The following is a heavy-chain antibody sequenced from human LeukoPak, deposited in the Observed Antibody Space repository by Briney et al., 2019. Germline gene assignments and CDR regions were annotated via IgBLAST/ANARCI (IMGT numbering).Heavy chain of an antibody. D-gene: IGHD3-3*01. J-gene: IGHJ4*02. Sequence: SETLSLTCAVYGGSFSGYYWSWIRQPPGKGLEWIGEINHSGSTNYNPSLKSRVTISVDTSKNQFSLKLSSVTAADTAVYYCARTFRESYYDFWSGYSTLDYWGQGALVTVSS. CDR3: ARTFRESYYDFWSGYSTLDY. CDR1: GGSFSGYY. CDR2: INHSGST. V-gene: IGHV4-34*01.